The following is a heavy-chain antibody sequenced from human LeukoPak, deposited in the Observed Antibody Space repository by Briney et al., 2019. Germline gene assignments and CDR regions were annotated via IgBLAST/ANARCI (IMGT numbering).Heavy chain of an antibody. CDR3: ARDSRLSDIDY. V-gene: IGHV3-7*01. CDR1: GFTFSSYW. CDR2: IKQDGSEK. Sequence: GGSLRLSCAASGFTFSSYWMSWVRQAPGKGLEWVANIKQDGSEKYYVDSVKGRFTISRDNAKNSLYLQMNSLRAEDTAMYYCARDSRLSDIDYWGQGTLVTVSS. J-gene: IGHJ4*02. D-gene: IGHD2-2*01.